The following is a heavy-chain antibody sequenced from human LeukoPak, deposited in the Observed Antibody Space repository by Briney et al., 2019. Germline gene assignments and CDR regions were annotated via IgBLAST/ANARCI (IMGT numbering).Heavy chain of an antibody. Sequence: GASVKVSCKASGYTFTSYAMHWVRQAPGQRLEWMGWINAGNGNTKYSQKFQGRVTITRNTSISTAYMELSSLRSEDTAVYYCARAYTYYDFWSGRWGYAFDIWGQGTMVTVSS. J-gene: IGHJ3*02. D-gene: IGHD3-3*01. V-gene: IGHV1-3*01. CDR2: INAGNGNT. CDR1: GYTFTSYA. CDR3: ARAYTYYDFWSGRWGYAFDI.